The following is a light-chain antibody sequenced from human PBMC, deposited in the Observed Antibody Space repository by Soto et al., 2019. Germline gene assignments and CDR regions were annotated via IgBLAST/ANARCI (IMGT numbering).Light chain of an antibody. CDR3: AAWDDSLNGYV. V-gene: IGLV1-44*01. CDR1: TSNIESNT. J-gene: IGLJ1*01. Sequence: SVLTQPPSASGTPGQRVTISCSGSTSNIESNTVTWYQHLPGAAPKLVIYSNYDRPSGVPDRFSGSTSGTSASLAISGLQPEDEADYYCAAWDDSLNGYVFGGGTKVTVL. CDR2: SNY.